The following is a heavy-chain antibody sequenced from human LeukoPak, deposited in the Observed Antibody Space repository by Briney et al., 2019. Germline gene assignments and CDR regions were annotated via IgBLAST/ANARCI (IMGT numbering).Heavy chain of an antibody. CDR1: GDSFSGYF. Sequence: PSETLSLTCAVHGDSFSGYFWSSIRQPPGKGLGWIGEINHIGSTTYNPSTKRRVTIPVDTSKNQCSLKLSSRAAADTAVYYCARSSGFAYWGQGTLVTVSS. CDR3: ARSSGFAY. J-gene: IGHJ4*02. CDR2: INHIGST. V-gene: IGHV4-34*01. D-gene: IGHD6-19*01.